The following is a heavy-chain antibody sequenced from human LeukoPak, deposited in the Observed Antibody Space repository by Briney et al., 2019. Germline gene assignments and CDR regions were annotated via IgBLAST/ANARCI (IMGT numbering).Heavy chain of an antibody. J-gene: IGHJ4*02. CDR1: GASISGFV. CDR2: VYDTGTP. D-gene: IGHD6-19*01. V-gene: IGHV4-59*08. CDR3: ARLTKGEQWLAYYFDY. Sequence: SETLSLTCTVSGASISGFVWSWLRQPPGEGLDYLGFVYDTGTPSNYNPLLNSRVTLSVDTSKSQFSLNLKSVTAADTAVYYCARLTKGEQWLAYYFDYWGQGALLSVSS.